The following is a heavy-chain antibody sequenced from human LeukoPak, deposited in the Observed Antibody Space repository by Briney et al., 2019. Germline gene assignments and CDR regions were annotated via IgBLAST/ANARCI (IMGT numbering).Heavy chain of an antibody. CDR1: GFTLSSYW. D-gene: IGHD3-10*01. Sequence: GGSLRLSCAASGFTLSSYWMSWVRQAPGKGLEWVANIKQDGSEKYYVDSVKGRFTISRDNAKNSLFLQMNSLRAEDTAVYYCARESFYYGSGSYYKRGYYFDYWGQGTLVTVSS. CDR3: ARESFYYGSGSYYKRGYYFDY. J-gene: IGHJ4*02. V-gene: IGHV3-7*01. CDR2: IKQDGSEK.